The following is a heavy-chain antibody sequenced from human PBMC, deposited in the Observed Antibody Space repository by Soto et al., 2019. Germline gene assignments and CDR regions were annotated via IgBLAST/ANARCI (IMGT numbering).Heavy chain of an antibody. D-gene: IGHD7-27*01. CDR2: ISGSGVST. J-gene: IGHJ6*02. CDR1: GFTFSSYA. Sequence: EVQLLESGGGLVQPGGSLRLSCAASGFTFSSYAMSWVRQAPGKGLEWVSAISGSGVSTYYADSVKGRFTISRDNSKNTLYLQMNSLRAEDTAVYYCAKDRYDGNWGSYYYGMDVWGQGTTVTVSS. V-gene: IGHV3-23*01. CDR3: AKDRYDGNWGSYYYGMDV.